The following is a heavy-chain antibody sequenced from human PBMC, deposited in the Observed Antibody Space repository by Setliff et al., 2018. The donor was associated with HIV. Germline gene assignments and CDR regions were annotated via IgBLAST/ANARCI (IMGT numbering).Heavy chain of an antibody. CDR2: IYYSGST. V-gene: IGHV4-39*07. J-gene: IGHJ3*02. CDR3: ATRYCSRTSCYAYDAFDI. CDR1: GGSISSSSYY. Sequence: PSETLSLTCTVSGGSISSSSYYWGWIRQPPGKGLEWIGSIYYSGSTNYNPSLRSRVTISVDTSKNQFSRKLSSVTAADTAVYYCATRYCSRTSCYAYDAFDIWGKGTMVT. D-gene: IGHD2-2*01.